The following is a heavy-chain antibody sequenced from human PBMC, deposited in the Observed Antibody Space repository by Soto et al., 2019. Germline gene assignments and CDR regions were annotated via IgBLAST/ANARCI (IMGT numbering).Heavy chain of an antibody. V-gene: IGHV3-7*01. CDR3: VRARIDL. CDR2: INPDRSDK. CDR1: GFTFSTYW. J-gene: IGHJ2*01. Sequence: EVQLVESGGGLVQPGGSLRLSCAASGFTFSTYWMTWVRQAPGKGLEWVANINPDRSDKNYVDSVKGRFTISRDNVKNSLYLQVNSLRAEDTALYYCVRARIDLWGRGTLVTVSS.